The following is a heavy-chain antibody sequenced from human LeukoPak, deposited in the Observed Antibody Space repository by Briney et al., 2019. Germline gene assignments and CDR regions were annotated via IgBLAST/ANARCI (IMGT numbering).Heavy chain of an antibody. J-gene: IGHJ4*02. CDR3: ARRGYFDWSPFDY. CDR2: IKQDGSEK. D-gene: IGHD3-9*01. V-gene: IGHV3-7*01. CDR1: GFTFSSYW. Sequence: GGSQRLSCAASGFTFSSYWMSWVRQAPGKGLEWVANIKQDGSEKYYVDSVKGRFTISRDNSKNTLYLQMGSLRAEDMAVYYCARRGYFDWSPFDYWGQGTLVTVSS.